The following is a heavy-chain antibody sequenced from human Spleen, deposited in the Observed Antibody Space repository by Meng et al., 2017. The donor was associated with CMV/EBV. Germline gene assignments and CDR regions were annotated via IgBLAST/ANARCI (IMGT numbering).Heavy chain of an antibody. D-gene: IGHD2-15*01. V-gene: IGHV4-59*01. CDR2: IYYSGSA. CDR3: ARKDSLRDYYAMDV. Sequence: GSLSLTCTVSGASIRNYYWSWIRQPPGKGLEWIGYIYYSGSANYNSSLESRVTISVDTSKNQFSLKLKSVTAADTATYYCARKDSLRDYYAMDVWGQGITVTVSS. J-gene: IGHJ6*02. CDR1: GASIRNYY.